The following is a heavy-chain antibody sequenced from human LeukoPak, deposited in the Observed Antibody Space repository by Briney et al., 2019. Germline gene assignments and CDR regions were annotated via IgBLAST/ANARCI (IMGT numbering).Heavy chain of an antibody. D-gene: IGHD3-22*01. J-gene: IGHJ4*02. V-gene: IGHV3-74*03. CDR3: ARGLYESSGHTLGL. CDR2: IDSDGSST. Sequence: GGSLRLSCATSGFTFSSYWMHWVRRAPGKGLMWVSRIDSDGSSTKYADSVKGRFTISRDNAKNTLYLQMDSLRAEDTAVYHCARGLYESSGHTLGLWGQGTLVTVSS. CDR1: GFTFSSYW.